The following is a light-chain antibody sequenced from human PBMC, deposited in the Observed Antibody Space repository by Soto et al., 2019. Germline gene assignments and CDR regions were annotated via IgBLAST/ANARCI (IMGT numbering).Light chain of an antibody. CDR3: QQYYTSWWS. Sequence: DIVMTQSPDSLAVSLGERATINCKSSQSVLYNSNNKNYVAWYQQKPGQPPKLLINWASTRESGVPGRFSGSGSGTDFTLTISSLQAEDVAVYYCQQYYTSWWSFGQGTKVDIK. V-gene: IGKV4-1*01. J-gene: IGKJ1*01. CDR2: WAS. CDR1: QSVLYNSNNKNY.